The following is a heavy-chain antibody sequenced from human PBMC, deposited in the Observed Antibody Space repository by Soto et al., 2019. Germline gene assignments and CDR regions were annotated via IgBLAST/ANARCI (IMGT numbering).Heavy chain of an antibody. J-gene: IGHJ5*02. CDR3: VKDWVARNGNWDWFDP. CDR2: IHGEGAGS. V-gene: IGHV3-23*01. Sequence: EVELLESGGGLVQPGGSVRLSCAASGFTFRNYAMSWVRQAPGKGLEWVSSIHGEGAGSFYADAVKGRFTVSRAVSEQTLYLQMSLLRVDDTAVYYCVKDWVARNGNWDWFDPWGQGALVTVAS. CDR1: GFTFRNYA. D-gene: IGHD6-19*01.